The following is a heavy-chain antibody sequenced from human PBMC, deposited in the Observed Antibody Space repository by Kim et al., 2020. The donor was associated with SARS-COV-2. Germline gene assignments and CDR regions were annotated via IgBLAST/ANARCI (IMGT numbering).Heavy chain of an antibody. Sequence: SETLSLTCTVSGGSISSGGYYWSWIRQHPGKGLEWIGYIYYSGSTYYIPSLKSRVTISVDTSKNQFSLKLSSVTAADTAVYYFATALYYYDSSGYSENDAFDIWGQGTMVTVSS. CDR1: GGSISSGGYY. J-gene: IGHJ3*02. CDR2: IYYSGST. CDR3: ATALYYYDSSGYSENDAFDI. V-gene: IGHV4-31*03. D-gene: IGHD3-22*01.